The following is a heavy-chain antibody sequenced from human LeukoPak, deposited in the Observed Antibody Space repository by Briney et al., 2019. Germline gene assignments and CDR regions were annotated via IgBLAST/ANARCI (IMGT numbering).Heavy chain of an antibody. J-gene: IGHJ4*02. V-gene: IGHV3-23*01. CDR1: GFTFSSYT. D-gene: IGHD2-15*01. Sequence: GGSLRLSCAASGFTFSSYTMSWVRQAPGKGLEWVSTITTSDGNTYYADSVKGRFTVSRDNSKNTLYLQMNSLRAEDTAVYYCARDLRSVRGRVEVAASPDYWGQGTLVTVSS. CDR2: ITTSDGNT. CDR3: ARDLRSVRGRVEVAASPDY.